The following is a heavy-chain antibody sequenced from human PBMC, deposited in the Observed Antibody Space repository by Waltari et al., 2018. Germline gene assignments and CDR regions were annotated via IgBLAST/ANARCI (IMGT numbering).Heavy chain of an antibody. CDR1: GFTFSSYS. CDR2: ISSTGTYT. V-gene: IGHV3-21*01. J-gene: IGHJ4*02. CDR3: ATGGWGFYLDN. D-gene: IGHD7-27*01. Sequence: EVQLVESGGGLVKPGGSLRLSCAASGFTFSSYSMNWVRPAPGKGLEWISSISSTGTYTHYADSVKGRFTISRDNAKNSLYLQMNSLRAEDTGVYWCATGGWGFYLDNWGQGTLVTFSS.